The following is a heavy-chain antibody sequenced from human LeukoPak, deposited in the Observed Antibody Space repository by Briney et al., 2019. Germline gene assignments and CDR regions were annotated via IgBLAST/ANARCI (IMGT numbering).Heavy chain of an antibody. V-gene: IGHV3-21*01. CDR3: ARDRGGTLMVYARGKDYYYMDV. CDR1: GFTFNNYN. D-gene: IGHD2-8*01. CDR2: ITSSGAYI. Sequence: GGPLTLSCAASGFTFNNYNMNWVRQAPGKALEWVSSITSSGAYIFYADSVKGRFTISRDNARNSLYLQMSSLRDEDTAVYYCARDRGGTLMVYARGKDYYYMDVWGKGTTVTVSS. J-gene: IGHJ6*03.